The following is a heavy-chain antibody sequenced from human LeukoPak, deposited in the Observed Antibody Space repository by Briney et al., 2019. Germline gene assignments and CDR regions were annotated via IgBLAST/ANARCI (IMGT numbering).Heavy chain of an antibody. Sequence: ASVKVSCKASGYTFTSYGISWVRQAPGQGLEWMGWISAYNGNTNYAQKLQGRVTMTTDTSTSTAYMELSSLRSEDTAVYYCARGPRWDSNYDAYYFDYWGQGTLVTVSS. CDR2: ISAYNGNT. CDR3: ARGPRWDSNYDAYYFDY. V-gene: IGHV1-18*01. D-gene: IGHD4-11*01. CDR1: GYTFTSYG. J-gene: IGHJ4*02.